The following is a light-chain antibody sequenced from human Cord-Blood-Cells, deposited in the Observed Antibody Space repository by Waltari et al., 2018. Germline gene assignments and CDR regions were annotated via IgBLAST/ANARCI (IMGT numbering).Light chain of an antibody. Sequence: DIVMTQSPDSLAVSLGERATIKCQSTQSVLYSSNNKNYLAWYQQKPGQPPKLLIYWASTRESGVPDRFSGSGSGTDFTLTISSLQAEDVAVYYCQQYYSTPRTFGQGTKVEIK. J-gene: IGKJ1*01. CDR2: WAS. V-gene: IGKV4-1*01. CDR1: QSVLYSSNNKNY. CDR3: QQYYSTPRT.